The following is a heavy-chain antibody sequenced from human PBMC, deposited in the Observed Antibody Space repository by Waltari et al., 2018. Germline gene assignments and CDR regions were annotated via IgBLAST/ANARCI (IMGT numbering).Heavy chain of an antibody. CDR1: GGTFRSYT. D-gene: IGHD3-10*01. J-gene: IGHJ4*02. CDR2: IIPILGIA. V-gene: IGHV1-69*08. Sequence: QVQLVQSGAEVKKPGSSVKVSCKASGGTFRSYTISWVRQAPGQGLEWMGRIIPILGIANYAQKFQGRVTITADKSTSTAYMELSSLRSEDTAVYYCARDSYYGSGSQRDYWGQGTLVTVSS. CDR3: ARDSYYGSGSQRDY.